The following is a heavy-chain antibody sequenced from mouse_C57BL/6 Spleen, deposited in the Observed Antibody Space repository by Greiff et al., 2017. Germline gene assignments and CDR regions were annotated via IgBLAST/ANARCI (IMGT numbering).Heavy chain of an antibody. V-gene: IGHV1-26*01. CDR2: INPNNGGT. Sequence: VQLQQSGPELVKPGASVKISCKASGYTFTDYYMNWVKQSHGKSLEWIGDINPNNGGTSYNQKFKGKATLTVDKSSSTAYMELRSLTSEDSAVYYCARKDSYGSSYEAWFAYWGQGTLVTVSA. CDR1: GYTFTDYY. CDR3: ARKDSYGSSYEAWFAY. D-gene: IGHD1-1*01. J-gene: IGHJ3*01.